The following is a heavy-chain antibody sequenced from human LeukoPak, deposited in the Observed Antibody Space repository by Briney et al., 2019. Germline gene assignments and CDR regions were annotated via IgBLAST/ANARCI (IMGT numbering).Heavy chain of an antibody. J-gene: IGHJ6*03. CDR3: ARDYHYNYYYMDV. V-gene: IGHV3-9*03. CDR2: ISWNSGSI. CDR1: GFTFDDYA. Sequence: GGSLRLSCAASGFTFDDYAMHWVRQAPGKGLGGVSRISWNSGSIGYADSVKGRFTISRDNAKNSLYLQMNRLRAEDMALYYCARDYHYNYYYMDVWDKGTTVTVSS.